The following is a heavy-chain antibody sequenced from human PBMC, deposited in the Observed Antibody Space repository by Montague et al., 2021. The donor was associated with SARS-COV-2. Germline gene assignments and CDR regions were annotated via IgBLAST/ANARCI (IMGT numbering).Heavy chain of an antibody. V-gene: IGHV4-34*01. CDR2: INHSGST. CDR3: ASLTLGYCSSTSCYSDWFDP. Sequence: SETRSLTCAVYGGSFSGYYWSWIRQPPGKGLEWIGEINHSGSTNYNPSLKSRVTISVDTSKNQFSLKLSSVTAADTAVYYCASLTLGYCSSTSCYSDWFDPWGQGILVTVSS. D-gene: IGHD2-2*02. CDR1: GGSFSGYY. J-gene: IGHJ5*02.